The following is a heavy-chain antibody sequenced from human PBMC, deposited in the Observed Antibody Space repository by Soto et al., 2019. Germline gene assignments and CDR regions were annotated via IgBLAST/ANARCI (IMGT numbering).Heavy chain of an antibody. CDR1: GGSFSGYY. CDR2: INHSGST. D-gene: IGHD3-22*01. J-gene: IGHJ5*02. CDR3: ARNAASKNFDSRSYYPHFDP. V-gene: IGHV4-34*01. Sequence: SETLSLTCAVYGGSFSGYYWSWIRQPPGKGLEWIGEINHSGSTNYNPSLKSRLTMSIDTSKNQFSPKLSSVTAADTAVYYCARNAASKNFDSRSYYPHFDPWGQGTQVTVSS.